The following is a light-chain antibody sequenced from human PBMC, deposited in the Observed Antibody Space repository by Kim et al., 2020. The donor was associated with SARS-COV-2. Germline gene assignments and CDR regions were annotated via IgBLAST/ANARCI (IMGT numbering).Light chain of an antibody. CDR1: SSDIGAYDY. CDR2: DVN. J-gene: IGLJ2*01. CDR3: CSYAGSYTLV. Sequence: GQTITISCTGTSSDIGAYDYVSWFQQNPGKAPNLIIVDVNKRPAGAPDRFSGSKSGNTASLTIAGLQADDETDYYCCSYAGSYTLVFGGGTQLTVL. V-gene: IGLV2-11*01.